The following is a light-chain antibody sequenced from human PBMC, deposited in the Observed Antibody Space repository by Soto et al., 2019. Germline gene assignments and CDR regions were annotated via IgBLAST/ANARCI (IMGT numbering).Light chain of an antibody. J-gene: IGLJ3*02. Sequence: QSVLAQPPSVSGAPGQRVTFSCTGSSSNIGANYDVHWYQQLPGTAPKLLIYGNSNRPSGVPDRFSGSKSGTSASLAITELQAEDEADYSCLSSDSSLSGGVFGGGTKLTVL. CDR1: SSNIGANYD. CDR3: LSSDSSLSGGV. CDR2: GNS. V-gene: IGLV1-40*01.